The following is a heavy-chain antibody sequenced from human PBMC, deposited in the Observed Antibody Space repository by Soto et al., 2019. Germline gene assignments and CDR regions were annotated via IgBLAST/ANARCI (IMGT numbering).Heavy chain of an antibody. D-gene: IGHD2-8*01. CDR3: VRDGGYCTNGVCYYYFDY. J-gene: IGHJ4*02. V-gene: IGHV3-33*01. CDR2: IWYDGSNK. Sequence: GSLRLSCAASGFTFSSYGMHWVRQAPGKGLGWVAVIWYDGSNKYYADSVKGRFTISRDNSKNTLYLQMNSLRAEDTAVYYCVRDGGYCTNGVCYYYFDYWGQGTLVTVSS. CDR1: GFTFSSYG.